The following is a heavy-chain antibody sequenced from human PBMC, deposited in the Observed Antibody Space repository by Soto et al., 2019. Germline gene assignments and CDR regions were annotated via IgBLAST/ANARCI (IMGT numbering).Heavy chain of an antibody. Sequence: XESAKVSSQFSRNSFSSSWIGLVPQMPGKGLEWMGIIDPNDSQTIYIPSFPGKVTISADKSMYTAYLQWSSLKNSDTAMYYCARHPGNSWKGDYFDYWGQGALVTGPS. D-gene: IGHD6-13*01. CDR3: ARHPGNSWKGDYFDY. CDR2: IDPNDSQT. J-gene: IGHJ4*02. CDR1: RNSFSSSW. V-gene: IGHV5-51*01.